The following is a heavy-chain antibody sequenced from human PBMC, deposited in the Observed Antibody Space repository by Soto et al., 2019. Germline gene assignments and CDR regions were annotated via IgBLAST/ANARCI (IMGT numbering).Heavy chain of an antibody. CDR3: ARRYGTVSDY. CDR2: IYYSGST. Sequence: SETLSLTCTVSGGSISSGGYYWSWIRQHPGKGLEWVGYIYYSGSTYYNPSLKSRVTISVDTSKNQFSLKLSSVTAADTAVYYCARRYGTVSDYWGQGTLVTVSS. J-gene: IGHJ4*02. D-gene: IGHD6-13*01. V-gene: IGHV4-31*03. CDR1: GGSISSGGYY.